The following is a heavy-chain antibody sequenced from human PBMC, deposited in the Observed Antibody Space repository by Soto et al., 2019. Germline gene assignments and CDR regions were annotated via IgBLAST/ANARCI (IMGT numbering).Heavy chain of an antibody. D-gene: IGHD6-13*01. CDR2: INPNSGNT. V-gene: IGHV1-8*01. CDR1: GYTFTSYD. CDR3: ARERSAAGTGWFDP. Sequence: QVQLVQSGAEVKKPGASVKVSCKASGYTFTSYDINWVRQATGQGLEWMGWINPNSGNTGYAQKFQGIVTMTRNTSISTAYMDLSSLRSEATAVYYCARERSAAGTGWFDPWGQGTLVTVSS. J-gene: IGHJ5*02.